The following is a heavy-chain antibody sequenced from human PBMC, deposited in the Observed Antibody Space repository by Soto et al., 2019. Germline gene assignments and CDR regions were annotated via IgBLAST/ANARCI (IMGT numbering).Heavy chain of an antibody. CDR1: GGSISSNY. J-gene: IGHJ4*02. D-gene: IGHD6-13*01. CDR2: VYNSGST. CDR3: ARYRREAAAGYPLDN. Sequence: SETLSLTCTVSGGSISSNYWTWIRQPPGKGLEWIGYVYNSGSTNYNPSLKSRVTISEDTSKSQFSLKVNSMTAADTAVYYCARYRREAAAGYPLDNWGQGILVTVSS. V-gene: IGHV4-59*01.